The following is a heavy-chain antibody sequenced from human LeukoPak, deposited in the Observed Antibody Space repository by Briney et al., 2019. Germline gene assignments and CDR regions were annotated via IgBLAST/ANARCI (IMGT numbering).Heavy chain of an antibody. Sequence: PSETLALTCTVSGASVSSDYWSWIRQSPGKGLEWIGYIYHSGHTMSNPSLKSRVSLSLDTSNNQFSLKLSSVTAADTAVYYCARHPFQYPFDHWGQGTVVSVSS. J-gene: IGHJ5*02. CDR1: GASVSSDY. CDR3: ARHPFQYPFDH. CDR2: IYHSGHT. V-gene: IGHV4-59*08. D-gene: IGHD2/OR15-2a*01.